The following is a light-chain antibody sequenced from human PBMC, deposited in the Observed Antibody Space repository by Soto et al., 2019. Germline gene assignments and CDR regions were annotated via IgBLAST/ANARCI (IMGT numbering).Light chain of an antibody. CDR1: QSVSTY. CDR3: QQYNNWPLWT. Sequence: EIVLTKSPATLSLSPGERATLSCRASQSVSTYLAWYQQRPGQAPSLLIYEASTRAPGTPDRFSGSGSGTEFTLTITSLQSEDFAVYYCQQYNNWPLWTFGQGGMVDIK. CDR2: EAS. V-gene: IGKV3D-15*01. J-gene: IGKJ1*01.